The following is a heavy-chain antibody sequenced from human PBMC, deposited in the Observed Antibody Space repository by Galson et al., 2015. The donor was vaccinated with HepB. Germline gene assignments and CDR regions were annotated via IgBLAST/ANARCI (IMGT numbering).Heavy chain of an antibody. D-gene: IGHD3-22*01. V-gene: IGHV3-11*06. Sequence: SLRLSCAASGFSFSDYYMSWVRQAPGKGLEWVSYISNSGAYANYAGSVEGRFTVSRDNAKNSLFLQMDSLRAEDTAVYYCARVGTNYYDTGHFYWGPGTLVSVSS. CDR3: ARVGTNYYDTGHFY. CDR2: ISNSGAYA. J-gene: IGHJ4*02. CDR1: GFSFSDYY.